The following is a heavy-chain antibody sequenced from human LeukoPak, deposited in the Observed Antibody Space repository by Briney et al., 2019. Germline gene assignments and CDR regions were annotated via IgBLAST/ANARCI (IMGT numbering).Heavy chain of an antibody. CDR2: ICGSGDST. CDR3: ASQGGLLWFGELSGGMDV. D-gene: IGHD3-10*01. CDR1: GFTFSSYA. Sequence: GGSLRLSCAASGFTFSSYAMSWVRQAPGKGLEWVSAICGSGDSTYYGDSVKGRFTISRDNSKNTLYLQMNSLRAEDTAVYYCASQGGLLWFGELSGGMDVWGQGTTVTVSS. J-gene: IGHJ6*02. V-gene: IGHV3-23*01.